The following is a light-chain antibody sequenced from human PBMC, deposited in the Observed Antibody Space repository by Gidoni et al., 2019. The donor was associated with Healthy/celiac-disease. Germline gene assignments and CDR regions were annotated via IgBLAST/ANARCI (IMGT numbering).Light chain of an antibody. CDR2: GAS. CDR3: QQYGSSPGT. J-gene: IGKJ1*01. Sequence: EIVLSHSPGTLSLSPGERATLSCRASQSVSSSYLAWYQQKPGQAPRLLIYGASSRAPGIPDRFSGSGSGTDFTLTISRLEPEDFAVYYCQQYGSSPGTFGQGTKVEIK. CDR1: QSVSSSY. V-gene: IGKV3-20*01.